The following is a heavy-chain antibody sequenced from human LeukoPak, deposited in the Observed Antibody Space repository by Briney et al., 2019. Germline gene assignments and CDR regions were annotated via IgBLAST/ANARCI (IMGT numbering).Heavy chain of an antibody. J-gene: IGHJ3*02. CDR1: GFTFSRYG. D-gene: IGHD3-16*02. CDR3: ARVPAGVIGMKDAFDI. CDR2: IRYDGSNK. Sequence: GGSLRLSCAASGFTFSRYGMHWVRQAPGKGLEWVAFIRYDGSNKYYADSLKGRFTISRDNSKNTLSLQMNSLRAEDTAVYYCARVPAGVIGMKDAFDIWGQGTMVTVSS. V-gene: IGHV3-30*02.